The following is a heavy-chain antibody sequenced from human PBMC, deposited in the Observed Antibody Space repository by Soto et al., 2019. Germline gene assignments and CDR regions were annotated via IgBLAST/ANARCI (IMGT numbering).Heavy chain of an antibody. D-gene: IGHD3-10*01. CDR2: IIPIFGTA. CDR1: GGTFSSYA. CDR3: ARVRRVTTMVRGVIIRSDAFDI. V-gene: IGHV1-69*13. Sequence: SVKVSCKASGGTFSSYAISWVRQAPGQGLEWMGGIIPIFGTANYAQKFQGRVTITADESTSTAYMELSSLRSEDTAVYYCARVRRVTTMVRGVIIRSDAFDIWGQ. J-gene: IGHJ3*02.